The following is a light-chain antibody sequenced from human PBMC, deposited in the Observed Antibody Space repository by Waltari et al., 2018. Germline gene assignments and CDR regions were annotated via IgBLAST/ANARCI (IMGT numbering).Light chain of an antibody. CDR2: INT. CDR3: PALDNIRCYL. J-gene: IGLJ1*01. V-gene: IGLV1-44*01. Sequence: QSVLTQSPSASGTRGQRATISCSGSSSNIGSNTVSWYQQLPDTAPKILIYINTNLPAVVPDRFSCSKSGTSASLSINWLHSEDEAVYYCPALDNIRCYLSETATKVTVL. CDR1: SSNIGSNT.